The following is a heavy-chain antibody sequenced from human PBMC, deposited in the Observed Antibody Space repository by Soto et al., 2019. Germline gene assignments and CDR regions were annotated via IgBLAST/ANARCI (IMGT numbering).Heavy chain of an antibody. J-gene: IGHJ4*02. D-gene: IGHD4-17*01. CDR2: IYHSGST. CDR1: GGSISSSNW. V-gene: IGHV4-4*02. CDR3: ARVDYGDYKVDY. Sequence: QVQLQESGPGLVKPSGTLSLTCAVSGGSISSSNWWSWVRQPPGKGLEWIGEIYHSGSTNYNPSHKGRVTIAVDKSKNQFTLKLSSVTAADTAVYYCARVDYGDYKVDYWGQGTLVTVSS.